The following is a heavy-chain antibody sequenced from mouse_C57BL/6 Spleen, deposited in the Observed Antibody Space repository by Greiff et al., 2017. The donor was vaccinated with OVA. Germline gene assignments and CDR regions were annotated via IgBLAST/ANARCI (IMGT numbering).Heavy chain of an antibody. CDR2: ICSGGST. CDR1: GFSLTSYG. Sequence: VQLQQSGPGLVQPSQSLSISCTASGFSLTSYGVHWVRQSPGKGLEWLGVICSGGSTDYNAAFISRLSISKDNSKSQVFFKRNSLQADDTAMYYCTLTTVVAKGYAMDYWGQGTSVTVSS. J-gene: IGHJ4*01. CDR3: TLTTVVAKGYAMDY. D-gene: IGHD1-1*01. V-gene: IGHV2-2*01.